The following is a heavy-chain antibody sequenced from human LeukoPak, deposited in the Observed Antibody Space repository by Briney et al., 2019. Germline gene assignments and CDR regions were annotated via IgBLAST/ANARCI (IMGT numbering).Heavy chain of an antibody. V-gene: IGHV1-69*13. D-gene: IGHD5-18*01. J-gene: IGHJ4*02. CDR2: IIPIFGTA. CDR3: ARDLRRGYSYGPLYYFDY. CDR1: GYTFTSYY. Sequence: ASVKVSCKASGYTFTSYYMHWVRQAPGQGLEWMGGIIPIFGTANYAQKFQGRVTITADESTSTAYMELSSLRSEDTAVYYCARDLRRGYSYGPLYYFDYWGQGTLVTVSS.